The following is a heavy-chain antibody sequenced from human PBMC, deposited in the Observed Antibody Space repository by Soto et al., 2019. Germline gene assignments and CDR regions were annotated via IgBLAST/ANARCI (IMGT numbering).Heavy chain of an antibody. Sequence: SETLSLTCTVSGGSISSYYWSWIRQPPGKGLEWIGYIYYSGSTNYNPSLKSRVTISVDTSKNQFSLKLSSVTAADTAVYYCARDEESGSYYPFDYCVPGTLVTVS. CDR3: ARDEESGSYYPFDY. D-gene: IGHD1-26*01. CDR2: IYYSGST. V-gene: IGHV4-59*01. CDR1: GGSISSYY. J-gene: IGHJ4*02.